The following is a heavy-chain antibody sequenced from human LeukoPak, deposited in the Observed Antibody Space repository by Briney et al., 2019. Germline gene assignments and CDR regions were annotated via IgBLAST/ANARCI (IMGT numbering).Heavy chain of an antibody. CDR3: ASLIAARKSSFDY. V-gene: IGHV3-48*04. CDR2: ISSSSSTI. Sequence: GGSPRLSCAASGFTFSSYSMNWVRQAPGKGLEWLSYISSSSSTIYYADSVKGRFTISRDNAKNSLYLQMNSLRAEDTAVYYCASLIAARKSSFDYWGQGTLVTVSS. CDR1: GFTFSSYS. D-gene: IGHD6-6*01. J-gene: IGHJ4*02.